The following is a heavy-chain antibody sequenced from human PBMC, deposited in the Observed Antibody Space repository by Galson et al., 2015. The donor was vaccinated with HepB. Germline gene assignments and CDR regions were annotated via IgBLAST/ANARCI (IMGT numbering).Heavy chain of an antibody. CDR3: ASRYYDSSGYWFFDY. CDR2: ISAYNGNT. Sequence: SVKVSCKASGYTFTSYGISWVRQAPGQGLEWMGWISAYNGNTNYALKLQGRVTMTTDTSTSTAYMELRSLRSDDTAVYYCASRYYDSSGYWFFDYWGQGTLVTVSS. V-gene: IGHV1-18*01. CDR1: GYTFTSYG. D-gene: IGHD3-22*01. J-gene: IGHJ4*02.